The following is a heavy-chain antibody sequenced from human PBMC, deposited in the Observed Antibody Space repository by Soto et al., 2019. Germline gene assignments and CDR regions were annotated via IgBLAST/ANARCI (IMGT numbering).Heavy chain of an antibody. CDR1: GFTFSSYW. CDR2: INSDGSST. CDR3: AGMFGVVVVPAAIDYYMDV. D-gene: IGHD2-2*01. V-gene: IGHV3-74*01. J-gene: IGHJ6*03. Sequence: GGSLRLSCAASGFTFSSYWMHWVRQAPGKGLVWVSRINSDGSSTSYADSVKGRFTISRDNAKNTLYLQMNSLRAEDTAVYYCAGMFGVVVVPAAIDYYMDVWGKGTTVTVSS.